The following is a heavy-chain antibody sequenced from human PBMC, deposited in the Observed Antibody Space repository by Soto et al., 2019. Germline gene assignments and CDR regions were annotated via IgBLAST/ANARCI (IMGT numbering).Heavy chain of an antibody. V-gene: IGHV4-31*03. CDR1: GASISSVGYN. CDR2: IYYSGST. D-gene: IGHD3-10*01. J-gene: IGHJ4*02. CDR3: ARSGSGSYYPTAFDY. Sequence: QVQLQESGPGLVKPSQTLSLTCTVSGASISSVGYNWSWLRQHPGKGLEWIGYIYYSGSTYYNPSLKSRGTLSVATAKNQFSLKVTSVTAADTAVYYCARSGSGSYYPTAFDYWGQGTLVTVSS.